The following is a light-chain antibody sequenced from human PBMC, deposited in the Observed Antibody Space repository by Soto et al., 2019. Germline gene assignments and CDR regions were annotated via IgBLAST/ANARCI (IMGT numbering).Light chain of an antibody. CDR3: QHYKTWPLR. Sequence: MSMSPDALSVYPGQRVCFSCRASQSISTNLAWYQQKPGQAPRLLIYGASTRDTHIPARFSGSGSGTEFTLTISSLQSEDFTVYCCQHYKTWPLRFGGGTKV. CDR2: GAS. V-gene: IGKV3-15*01. CDR1: QSISTN. J-gene: IGKJ4*01.